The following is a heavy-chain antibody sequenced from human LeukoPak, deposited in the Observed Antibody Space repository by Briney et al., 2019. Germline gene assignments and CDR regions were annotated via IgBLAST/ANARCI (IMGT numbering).Heavy chain of an antibody. CDR1: GFTFSSYG. V-gene: IGHV3-33*01. Sequence: GGSLRLSCAASGFTFSSYGMHWVRQAPGKGLEWVAFIWYDGSNKYYAASVKGRFTISRDNSKNTLYLQMNSLRVEDTAVYYCARVQEFVEWLLDYWGQGTPVTVSS. D-gene: IGHD3-3*01. CDR2: IWYDGSNK. CDR3: ARVQEFVEWLLDY. J-gene: IGHJ4*02.